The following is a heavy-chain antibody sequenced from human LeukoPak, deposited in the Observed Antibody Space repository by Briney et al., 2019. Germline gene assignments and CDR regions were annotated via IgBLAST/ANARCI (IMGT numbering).Heavy chain of an antibody. CDR3: ASSYYDSSGYYYEFDY. CDR2: IIPIFGTA. Sequence: ASVKVSCKASGGTFSSYAISWVPQAPGQGLEWMGGIIPIFGTANYAQKFQGRVTITADESTSTAYMELSSLRSEDTAVYYCASSYYDSSGYYYEFDYWGQGTLVTVSS. V-gene: IGHV1-69*13. CDR1: GGTFSSYA. J-gene: IGHJ4*02. D-gene: IGHD3-22*01.